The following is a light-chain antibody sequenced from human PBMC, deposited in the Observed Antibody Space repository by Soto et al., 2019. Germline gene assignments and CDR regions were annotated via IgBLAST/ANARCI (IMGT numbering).Light chain of an antibody. Sequence: QSALTQPASVSGSPGQSITISCTGTSSDVGGYNYVSWYQQHPGKAPKLMIYEVSNRPSGVSNRFSGSKSGNTASLTISGLQAEDEADYYCSSYTSSSVVFGGGTKGPS. J-gene: IGLJ2*01. V-gene: IGLV2-14*01. CDR3: SSYTSSSVV. CDR1: SSDVGGYNY. CDR2: EVS.